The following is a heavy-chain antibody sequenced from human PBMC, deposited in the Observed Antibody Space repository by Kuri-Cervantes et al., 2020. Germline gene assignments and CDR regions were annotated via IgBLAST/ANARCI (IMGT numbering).Heavy chain of an antibody. CDR2: IYTSGST. V-gene: IGHV4-4*07. D-gene: IGHD5-18*01. CDR3: ARDSGGYDNGLHDAFEI. Sequence: SETLSLTCTVSGGSISYYYWGWIRQPAGKGLEWIGRIYTSGSTNYNPSLKSRVTISRDTSKNQFSLKLHSVTAADTAVYYCARDSGGYDNGLHDAFEIWGLGTMVTVSS. CDR1: GGSISYYY. J-gene: IGHJ3*02.